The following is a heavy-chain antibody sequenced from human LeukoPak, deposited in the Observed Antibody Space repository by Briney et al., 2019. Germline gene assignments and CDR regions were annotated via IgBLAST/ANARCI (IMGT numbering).Heavy chain of an antibody. CDR2: IYYSGST. CDR3: ARHGNSNYVSWFDP. D-gene: IGHD4-11*01. J-gene: IGHJ5*02. Sequence: PSETLSLTCTVSGGSISSSSYYWGWIRQPPGKGLEWIGSIYYSGSTYYNPSLKSRVTISVDTSKNQFSLKLSSVTAVDTAVYYCARHGNSNYVSWFDPWGQGTLVTVSS. CDR1: GGSISSSSYY. V-gene: IGHV4-39*01.